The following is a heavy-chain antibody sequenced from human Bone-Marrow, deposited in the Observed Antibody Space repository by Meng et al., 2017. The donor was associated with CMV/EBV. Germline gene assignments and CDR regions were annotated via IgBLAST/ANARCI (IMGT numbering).Heavy chain of an antibody. CDR3: ARDPRYCTNGVCSG. Sequence: GESLKISCAASGFTFSSYSMNWVRQAPGKGLEWVSSISSSSSYIYYADSVKGRSTISRDNAKNSLYLQMNSLRAEDTAVYYCARDPRYCTNGVCSGWGQGTLVTVSS. CDR2: ISSSSSYI. V-gene: IGHV3-21*01. D-gene: IGHD2-8*01. CDR1: GFTFSSYS. J-gene: IGHJ4*02.